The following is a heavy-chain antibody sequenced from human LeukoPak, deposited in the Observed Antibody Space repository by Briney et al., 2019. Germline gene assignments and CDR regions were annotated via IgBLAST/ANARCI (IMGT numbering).Heavy chain of an antibody. CDR1: GGSISSSSYY. CDR3: AGSRLVIPDY. J-gene: IGHJ4*02. D-gene: IGHD3-9*01. Sequence: SETLSLTCTVSGGSISSSSYYWGWIRQPPGKGLEWIGSIYYSGSTYYNPSLKSRVSISVDTSKNQFSLKLSSVTAADTAVYYCAGSRLVIPDYWGQGTLVTVSS. V-gene: IGHV4-39*01. CDR2: IYYSGST.